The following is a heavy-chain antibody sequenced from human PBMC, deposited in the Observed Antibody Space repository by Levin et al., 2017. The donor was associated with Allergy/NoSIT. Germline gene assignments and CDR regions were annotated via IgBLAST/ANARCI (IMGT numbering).Heavy chain of an antibody. CDR1: GGSISSGDYY. J-gene: IGHJ3*02. Sequence: PSETLSLTCTVSGGSISSGDYYWSWIRQPPGKGLEWIGYIYYSGSTYYNPSLKSRVTISVDTSKNQFSLKLSSVTAADTAVYYCAYYQLLDAFDIWGQGTMVTVSS. D-gene: IGHD2-2*01. CDR3: AYYQLLDAFDI. V-gene: IGHV4-30-4*01. CDR2: IYYSGST.